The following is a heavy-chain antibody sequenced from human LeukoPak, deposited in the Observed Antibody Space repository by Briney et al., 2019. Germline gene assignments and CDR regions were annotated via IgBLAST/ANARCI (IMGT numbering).Heavy chain of an antibody. D-gene: IGHD3-10*01. CDR2: IKSKTDGGTT. V-gene: IGHV3-15*01. J-gene: IGHJ4*02. CDR3: TTGVSYYGSGSYYNEDY. Sequence: GGSLRLSCAASGFTFSNAWMSWVRQAPGKGLEWVGRIKSKTDGGTTDYAAPVKGRFTISRDDSKNTLYLQMNSLKTEDTAVYYCTTGVSYYGSGSYYNEDYWGQGTLVTVSS. CDR1: GFTFSNAW.